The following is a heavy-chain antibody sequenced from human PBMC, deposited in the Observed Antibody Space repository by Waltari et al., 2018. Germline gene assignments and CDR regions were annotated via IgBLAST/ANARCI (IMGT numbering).Heavy chain of an antibody. J-gene: IGHJ3*02. CDR2: ISSSSSYI. CDR1: GFTFSSYS. D-gene: IGHD3-9*01. CDR3: ARDLQDYDILTGYSLGAFDI. V-gene: IGHV3-21*01. Sequence: EVQLVESGGGLVKPGGSLRLSCAASGFTFSSYSMNLVRQAPGKGLEWVSSISSSSSYIYYADSVKGRFTISRDNAKNSLYLQMNSLRAEDTAVYYCARDLQDYDILTGYSLGAFDIWGQGTMVTVSS.